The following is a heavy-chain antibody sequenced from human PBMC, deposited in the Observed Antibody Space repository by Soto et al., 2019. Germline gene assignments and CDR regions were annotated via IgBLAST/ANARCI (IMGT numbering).Heavy chain of an antibody. D-gene: IGHD2-15*01. CDR1: GYTFTGYY. CDR3: ARTMRNCSGGSCYGLPYYYGMDV. V-gene: IGHV1-2*02. Sequence: ASVKVSCKASGYTFTGYYMHWVRQAPGQGLEWMGWINPNSGGTNYAQKFQGRVTMTRDTSISTAYMELSRLGSDDTAVYYCARTMRNCSGGSCYGLPYYYGMDVWGQGTTVTVSS. J-gene: IGHJ6*02. CDR2: INPNSGGT.